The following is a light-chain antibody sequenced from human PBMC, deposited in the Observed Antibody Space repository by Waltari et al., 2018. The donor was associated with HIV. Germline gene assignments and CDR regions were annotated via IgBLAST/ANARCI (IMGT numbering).Light chain of an antibody. Sequence: QSVLTQPPSVSGAPGQRVTISCTGSNSNIGAGYGVHWYQHLPGAAPKLLIDDINNPPAGVPDRFSGSKSGTSASLAITGLQVEDEGDYFCQSYDSSLNVIFGGGTKLTVL. CDR1: NSNIGAGYG. V-gene: IGLV1-40*01. J-gene: IGLJ2*01. CDR3: QSYDSSLNVI. CDR2: DIN.